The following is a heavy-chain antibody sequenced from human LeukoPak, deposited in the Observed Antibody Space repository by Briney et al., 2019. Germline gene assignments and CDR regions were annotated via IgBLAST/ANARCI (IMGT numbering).Heavy chain of an antibody. CDR1: GGSFSVYY. J-gene: IGHJ4*02. CDR3: ARGGFYCGGDCYVDY. D-gene: IGHD2-21*02. Sequence: SETLSLTCAVYGGSFSVYYWSWIRQPPGKALEWIGEINHSGNTNYNPSLKSRVTISVDTSKNQFSLKLSSVTAADTAVYYCARGGFYCGGDCYVDYWGQGTLVTVSS. V-gene: IGHV4-34*01. CDR2: INHSGNT.